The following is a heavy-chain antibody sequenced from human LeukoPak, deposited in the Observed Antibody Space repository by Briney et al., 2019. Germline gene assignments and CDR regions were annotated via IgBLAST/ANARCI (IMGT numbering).Heavy chain of an antibody. Sequence: GGSLRLSCTASGFTFSSYWMSWVRQAPGKGLEWVANIKQDGSEKDYVDSVKGRFTISRDNAKNSLYLQMNSLRAEDTAVYYCAGTYGSGTYSDYWGQGTLVTVSS. CDR2: IKQDGSEK. V-gene: IGHV3-7*01. D-gene: IGHD3-10*01. CDR1: GFTFSSYW. CDR3: AGTYGSGTYSDY. J-gene: IGHJ4*02.